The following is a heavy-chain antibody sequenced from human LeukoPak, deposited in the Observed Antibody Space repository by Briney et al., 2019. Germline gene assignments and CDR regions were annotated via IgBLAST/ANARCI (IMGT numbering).Heavy chain of an antibody. D-gene: IGHD6-19*01. V-gene: IGHV3-48*01. Sequence: GGSLRLSCAASGFTFSNAWMNWVRQAPGKGLEWVSYISSSGSTIHYEDSVKGRFTISRDNAKNSLYLQMNSLRVEDTAVYYCARSILVAGFDYWGQGTLVTVSS. CDR1: GFTFSNAW. CDR2: ISSSGSTI. CDR3: ARSILVAGFDY. J-gene: IGHJ4*02.